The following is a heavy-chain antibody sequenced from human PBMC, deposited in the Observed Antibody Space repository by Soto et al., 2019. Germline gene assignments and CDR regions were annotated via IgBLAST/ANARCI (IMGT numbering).Heavy chain of an antibody. J-gene: IGHJ5*02. D-gene: IGHD3-3*01. CDR1: GGSISSYH. CDR2: FYPWVGV. CDR3: ARGASITIFGVSLRVVFAP. Sequence: PSETLSLSCSVSGGSISSYHWSWIRQAGGNGLEWIGRFYPWVGVEYHPYLRGRSTLSVDPAKNQGSLEMRSVTAAGTAVYFCARGASITIFGVSLRVVFAPSGQGSEVTVSS. V-gene: IGHV4-4*07.